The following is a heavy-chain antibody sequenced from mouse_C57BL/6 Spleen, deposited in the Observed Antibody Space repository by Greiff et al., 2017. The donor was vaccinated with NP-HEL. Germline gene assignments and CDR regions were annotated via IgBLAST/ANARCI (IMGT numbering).Heavy chain of an antibody. CDR1: GFNIKDDY. CDR3: TTFNWDPFDY. D-gene: IGHD4-1*01. V-gene: IGHV14-4*01. Sequence: EVHLVESGAELVRPGASVKLSCTASGFNIKDDYMHWVKQRPEQGLEWIGWIDPENGDTEYASKFQGKATITADTSSNTAYLQLSSLTSEDTAVYYCTTFNWDPFDYWGQGTTLTVSS. J-gene: IGHJ2*01. CDR2: IDPENGDT.